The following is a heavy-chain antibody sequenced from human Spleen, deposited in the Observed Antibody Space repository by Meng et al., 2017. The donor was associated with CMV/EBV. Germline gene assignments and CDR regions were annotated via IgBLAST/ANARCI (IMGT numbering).Heavy chain of an antibody. CDR2: INHSGST. Sequence: SETLSLTCAVYGGSFSGYYWSWIRQPPGKGLEWIGEINHSGSTNYNPSLKSRVTISADTSKNQFSLKLSSVTAADTAVYYCARVKGVIFDYWGQGTLVTVSS. V-gene: IGHV4-34*01. CDR3: ARVKGVIFDY. CDR1: GGSFSGYY. D-gene: IGHD2/OR15-2a*01. J-gene: IGHJ4*02.